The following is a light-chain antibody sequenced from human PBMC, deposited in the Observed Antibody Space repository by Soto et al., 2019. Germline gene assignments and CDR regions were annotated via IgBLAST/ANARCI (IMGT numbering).Light chain of an antibody. CDR2: EVS. CDR3: SSYTMSTTII. J-gene: IGLJ2*01. CDR1: NNDVGAHNL. V-gene: IGLV2-14*01. Sequence: HSALTQPASVSGSPGQSITISCTGTNNDVGAHNLVSWYQHHPGKAPRLIISEVSNRPSGVSDRFSACKSGNTASLTISGLQAEDEADYYCSSYTMSTTIIFGGGTKLTVL.